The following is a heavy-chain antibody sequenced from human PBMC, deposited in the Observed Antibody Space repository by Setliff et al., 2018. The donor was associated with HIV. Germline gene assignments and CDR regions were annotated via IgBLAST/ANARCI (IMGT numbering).Heavy chain of an antibody. CDR1: GFNFGEYA. CDR2: ISYSGTSI. Sequence: GGSLRLSCSASGFNFGEYALSWVRQAPGKGLEWVAFISYSGTSIYYRDSVKGRFTISRDNAKSSLYLQMSSLRADDTAVYYCASEVAVSANALDVWGQGTTVTVSS. V-gene: IGHV3-11*01. J-gene: IGHJ6*02. CDR3: ASEVAVSANALDV. D-gene: IGHD3-16*01.